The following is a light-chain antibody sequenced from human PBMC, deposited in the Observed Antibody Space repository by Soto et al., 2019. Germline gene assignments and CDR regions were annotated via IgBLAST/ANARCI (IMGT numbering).Light chain of an antibody. CDR2: DVS. Sequence: DIQMTQSPSTLSASIGDRVTITCRASQSIGTWLAWYQQKPGTAPKLLIYDVSGLQGGVPSRFSGSGSGTEFTLTISRLQPADLATYYCQEYYTYYRTFGQGTKVEFK. J-gene: IGKJ1*01. CDR1: QSIGTW. CDR3: QEYYTYYRT. V-gene: IGKV1-5*01.